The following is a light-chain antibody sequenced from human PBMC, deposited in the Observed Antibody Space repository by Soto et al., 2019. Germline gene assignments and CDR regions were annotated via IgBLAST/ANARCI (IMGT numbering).Light chain of an antibody. J-gene: IGKJ2*01. CDR2: GAS. V-gene: IGKV3-15*01. CDR1: QSVSNN. CDR3: QQYGSSPRT. Sequence: EIVLTQSPATLSVFPGEKATLSCGASQSVSNNLAWYHQKPGQAPRPLIYGASTRATGVPARFSGSRSGTEFTLIISSLQSEDSAIYYCQQYGSSPRTFGQGTKLEIK.